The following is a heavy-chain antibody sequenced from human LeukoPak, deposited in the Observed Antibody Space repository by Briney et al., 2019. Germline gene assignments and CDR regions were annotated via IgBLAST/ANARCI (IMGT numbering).Heavy chain of an antibody. V-gene: IGHV4-34*01. CDR1: GGSFSGYY. D-gene: IGHD3-10*01. J-gene: IGHJ4*02. CDR3: ARGPLWFGELSPNFDY. Sequence: SETLSLTCAVYGGSFSGYYWSWIRQPPGKGLEWIGEINHSGSTNYNPSLKSRVTISVDTSKNQFSLKLSSVTAADTAVYYCARGPLWFGELSPNFDYWGQGTLVTVSS. CDR2: INHSGST.